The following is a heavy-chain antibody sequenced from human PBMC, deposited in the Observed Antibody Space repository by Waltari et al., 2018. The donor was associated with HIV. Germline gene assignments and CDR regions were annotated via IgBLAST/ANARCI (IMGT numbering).Heavy chain of an antibody. CDR1: GFTFDDYA. Sequence: EVHLVESGGGLVQPGRSLRLSCAASGFTFDDYAMHWVRQPPGKGREWVSGISWNSGSIDYADSVKGRFTISRDNTKNSLYLQMNSVRAEDTALYYCAKDRGPFIAVAGTWGQGTLVTVSS. D-gene: IGHD6-19*01. CDR2: ISWNSGSI. J-gene: IGHJ5*02. V-gene: IGHV3-9*01. CDR3: AKDRGPFIAVAGT.